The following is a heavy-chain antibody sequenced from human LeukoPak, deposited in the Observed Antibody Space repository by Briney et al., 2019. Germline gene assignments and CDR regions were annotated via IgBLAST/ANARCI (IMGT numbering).Heavy chain of an antibody. V-gene: IGHV3-11*06. Sequence: GGSLRLSCEAAGFTLSDYYMSWIRQAPGKGLEWVSYISTYSRYTSYADSVKGRFTISRDNAKNSLYLQMNSLRDEDTAVYYCARFRSGYYTDYWGQGTLVTVSS. CDR3: ARFRSGYYTDY. CDR2: ISTYSRYT. CDR1: GFTLSDYY. J-gene: IGHJ4*02. D-gene: IGHD3-22*01.